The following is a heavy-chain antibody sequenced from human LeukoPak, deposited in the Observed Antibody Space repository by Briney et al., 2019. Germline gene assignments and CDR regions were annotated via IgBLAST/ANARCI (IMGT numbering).Heavy chain of an antibody. CDR1: EFSVGSNY. J-gene: IGHJ3*02. V-gene: IGHV3-66*01. D-gene: IGHD3/OR15-3a*01. CDR2: IYSGGST. CDR3: AKFWTGRPTGNAFDI. Sequence: GGSLRLSCAASEFSVGSNYMTWVRQAPGKGLEWVSLIYSGGSTYYADSVKGRFTISRDNSKNTLYLQMNSLRAEDTAVYYCAKFWTGRPTGNAFDIWGQGTMVTVSS.